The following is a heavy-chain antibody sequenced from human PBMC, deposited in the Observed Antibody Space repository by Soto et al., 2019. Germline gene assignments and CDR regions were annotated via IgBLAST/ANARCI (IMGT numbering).Heavy chain of an antibody. CDR3: ARVKASGVNFDY. Sequence: QVQLQESGPGLVKPSGTLSLTCAVSGGSISSSNWWSWVRQPPGKGLEWIGEIFHSGSTDYNPSLTSRVTISVDKSKNQFSLKLSSVTAADTAVYYCARVKASGVNFDYWGQGTLVTVSS. CDR1: GGSISSSNW. J-gene: IGHJ4*02. D-gene: IGHD3-10*01. CDR2: IFHSGST. V-gene: IGHV4-4*02.